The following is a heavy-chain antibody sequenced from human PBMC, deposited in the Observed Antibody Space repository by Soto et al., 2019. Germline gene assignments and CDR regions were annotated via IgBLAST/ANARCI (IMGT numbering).Heavy chain of an antibody. CDR3: ARHSRYSYALNWFDP. D-gene: IGHD5-18*01. Sequence: GESLKISCKGSGYSFTSYWIGWVRQMPGKGLEWMGIIYPGDSDTRYSPSFQGQVTISADKSISTAYLQWSSLKASDTAMYYCARHSRYSYALNWFDPWGQGTLVTVS. CDR1: GYSFTSYW. J-gene: IGHJ5*02. V-gene: IGHV5-51*01. CDR2: IYPGDSDT.